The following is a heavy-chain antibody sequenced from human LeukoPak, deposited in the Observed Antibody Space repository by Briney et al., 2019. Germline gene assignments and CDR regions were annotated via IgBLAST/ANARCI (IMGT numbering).Heavy chain of an antibody. J-gene: IGHJ6*02. CDR3: ARARDEWLSGVGDYYYYGMDV. D-gene: IGHD3-3*01. V-gene: IGHV4-30-4*01. Sequence: SQTLSLTCTVSGGSISSGDYYWSWIRQPPGKGLEWIGYIYYSGSTYYNPSLKSRVTISVDTSKNQFSLKLSSVTAADTAVYYCARARDEWLSGVGDYYYYGMDVCGQGTTVTVSS. CDR2: IYYSGST. CDR1: GGSISSGDYY.